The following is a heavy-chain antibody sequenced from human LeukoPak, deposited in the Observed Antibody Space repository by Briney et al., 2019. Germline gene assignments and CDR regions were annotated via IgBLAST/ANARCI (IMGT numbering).Heavy chain of an antibody. CDR1: GFTFISYA. Sequence: GGSLRLSCAASGFTFISYAMSWVRQAPGKGLEWVSAMSASGGSTYYADSVKGRFTISIDNSKNTLYLQMNSLRAEDTAVYYCAKVKLGYCSGGSCYAGYWGQGTLVTVSS. J-gene: IGHJ4*02. CDR3: AKVKLGYCSGGSCYAGY. V-gene: IGHV3-23*01. D-gene: IGHD2-15*01. CDR2: MSASGGST.